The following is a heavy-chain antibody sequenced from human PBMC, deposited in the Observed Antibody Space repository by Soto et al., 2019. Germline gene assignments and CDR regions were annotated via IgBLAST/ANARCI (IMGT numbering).Heavy chain of an antibody. V-gene: IGHV1-2*02. J-gene: IGHJ5*02. Sequence: QVQLVQSGAEVKKPGASVKVSCKASGYTFTDYYLHWVRQAPGQGLEWVGWINPDGGATNYPQNLQGRVTMTRDTSINTVYMELSNLRSDDTAVYFCARDLLQQRWFDPWGQGTLVTVSS. CDR2: INPDGGAT. CDR1: GYTFTDYY. CDR3: ARDLLQQRWFDP.